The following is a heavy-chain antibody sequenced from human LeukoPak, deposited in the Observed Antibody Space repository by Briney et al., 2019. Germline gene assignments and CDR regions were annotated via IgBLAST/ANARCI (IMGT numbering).Heavy chain of an antibody. CDR2: ISSSSTYI. Sequence: PGGSLRLSCAASRFTFSTYTMNWVRQAPGKGLEWVSCISSSSTYIHYADSVKGRFTISRDDAKNSLYLQLNSLRVEDTAVYYCARIFYDSGAYYSDYWGQGTLLTVSS. J-gene: IGHJ4*02. V-gene: IGHV3-21*01. CDR3: ARIFYDSGAYYSDY. CDR1: RFTFSTYT. D-gene: IGHD3-22*01.